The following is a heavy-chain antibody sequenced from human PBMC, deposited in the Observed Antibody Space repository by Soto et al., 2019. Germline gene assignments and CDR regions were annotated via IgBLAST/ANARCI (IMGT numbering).Heavy chain of an antibody. V-gene: IGHV3-48*01. D-gene: IGHD3-3*01. CDR2: ISSSSSTI. Sequence: GGSLRLSCAASGFTFSSYSMNWVRQAPGKGLEWVSYISSSSSTIYYADSVKGRFTISRDNAKNSLYLQMNSLRAEDTAVYYCARAPYDFWSGYYPRCYMDVWGKGTTVTVSS. CDR3: ARAPYDFWSGYYPRCYMDV. J-gene: IGHJ6*03. CDR1: GFTFSSYS.